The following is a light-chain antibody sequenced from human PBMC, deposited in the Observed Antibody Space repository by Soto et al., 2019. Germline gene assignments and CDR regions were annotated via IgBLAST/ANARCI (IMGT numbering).Light chain of an antibody. CDR3: QQNKDWPGT. V-gene: IGKV3-15*01. Sequence: EIVMTQSPATLSVSPGERATLSCRASQSVSSYLAWFQQKPGQPPRLLIYDVSTRATGIPVRFSGSGSGTEFTLTISSLQSEDFGVYYCQQNKDWPGTFGQGTKV. J-gene: IGKJ1*01. CDR1: QSVSSY. CDR2: DVS.